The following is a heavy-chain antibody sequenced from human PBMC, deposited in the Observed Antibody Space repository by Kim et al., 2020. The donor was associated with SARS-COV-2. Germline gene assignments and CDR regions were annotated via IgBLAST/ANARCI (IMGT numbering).Heavy chain of an antibody. J-gene: IGHJ4*02. Sequence: GGSLRLSCAASGFTFSSYSMNWVRQAPGKGLEWVSYISSSSSTIYYADSVKGRFTISRDNAKNSLYLQMNSLRDEDTAVYYCARDAVLDYDILTGYYNGADYWGQGTLVTVSS. CDR1: GFTFSSYS. V-gene: IGHV3-48*02. CDR2: ISSSSSTI. D-gene: IGHD3-9*01. CDR3: ARDAVLDYDILTGYYNGADY.